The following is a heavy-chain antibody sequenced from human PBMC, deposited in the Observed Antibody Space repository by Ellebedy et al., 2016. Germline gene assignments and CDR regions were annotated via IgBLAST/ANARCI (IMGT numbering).Heavy chain of an antibody. CDR2: INPNSGGT. CDR1: GYTFTGYY. D-gene: IGHD3-10*01. J-gene: IGHJ5*02. Sequence: ASVKVSCXASGYTFTGYYMHWVRQAPGQGLEWMGWINPNSGGTNYAQKFQGWVTMTRDTSISTAYMELSRLRSDDTAVYYCARVSNPLLWFGESLNWFDPWGQGTLVTVSS. V-gene: IGHV1-2*04. CDR3: ARVSNPLLWFGESLNWFDP.